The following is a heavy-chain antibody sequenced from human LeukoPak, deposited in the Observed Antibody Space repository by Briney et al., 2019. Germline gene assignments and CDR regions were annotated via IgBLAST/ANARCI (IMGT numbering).Heavy chain of an antibody. CDR2: ISYDGSHK. CDR1: GFTFSNYA. CDR3: VRGGYRGFDYEN. Sequence: GGSLRLSCAASGFTFSNYAIHWVRQAPGKGLEWVAVISYDGSHKYYADSVKGRFTISRDNSKNTLYLQINSLRAEDTAVYYCVRGGYRGFDYENWGQGTLVTVSS. V-gene: IGHV3-30-3*01. D-gene: IGHD5-12*01. J-gene: IGHJ4*02.